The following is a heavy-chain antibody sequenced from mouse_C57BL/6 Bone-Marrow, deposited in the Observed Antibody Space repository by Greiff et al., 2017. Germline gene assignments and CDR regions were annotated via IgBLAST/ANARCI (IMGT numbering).Heavy chain of an antibody. CDR1: GFTFSDYG. CDR3: ARSYYGSSYDAMDY. V-gene: IGHV5-17*01. Sequence: EVKLVESGGGLVKPGGSLKLSYAASGFTFSDYGMHWVRQAPEKGLEWVAYISSGSSTIYYADTVKGRFTISRDNAKNTLFLQMTSLRAEDTAMYYCARSYYGSSYDAMDYWGQGTSVTVSS. J-gene: IGHJ4*01. CDR2: ISSGSSTI. D-gene: IGHD1-1*01.